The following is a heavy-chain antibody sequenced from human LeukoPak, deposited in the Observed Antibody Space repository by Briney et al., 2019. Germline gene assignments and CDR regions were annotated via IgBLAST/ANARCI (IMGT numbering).Heavy chain of an antibody. Sequence: GESLKISCKGSGYSFTSYWIGWVRQMPGKGLEWMGIIYPGDSNTRYSPSFQGQVTISADKSINTAYLQWSSLKASDTAMYYCARVQMVRGVALFDYWGQGTLVTVSS. CDR2: IYPGDSNT. CDR3: ARVQMVRGVALFDY. V-gene: IGHV5-51*01. J-gene: IGHJ4*02. CDR1: GYSFTSYW. D-gene: IGHD3-10*01.